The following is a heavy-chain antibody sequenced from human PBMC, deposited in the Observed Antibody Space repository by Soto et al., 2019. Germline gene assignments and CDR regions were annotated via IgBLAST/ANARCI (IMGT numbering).Heavy chain of an antibody. Sequence: QVQLVQSGAEVKKPGSSVKVSCKASGGTFSSYAISWVRQAPGQGLEWMGGIIPIFGTANYAQKFQGRVTITADKSTSTAYMELSSLRSWDTAVYYCSVGGSSSWYPNFDYLGQGTPVTVSS. J-gene: IGHJ4*02. CDR3: SVGGSSSWYPNFDY. V-gene: IGHV1-69*06. CDR1: GGTFSSYA. D-gene: IGHD6-13*01. CDR2: IIPIFGTA.